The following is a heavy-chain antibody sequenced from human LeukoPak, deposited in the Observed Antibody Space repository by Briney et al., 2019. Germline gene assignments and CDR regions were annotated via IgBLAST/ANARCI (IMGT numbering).Heavy chain of an antibody. D-gene: IGHD6-13*01. V-gene: IGHV3-30*03. CDR3: VRALEYSSSWYGRAFDM. J-gene: IGHJ3*02. CDR2: ISYDGSNK. CDR1: GFTFSSYG. Sequence: GGSLRLSCAASGFTFSSYGMHWVRQAPGKGLEWVAVISYDGSNKYYADSVKGRFTISRDNSKNTLYLQMNSLRAEDTAVYYCVRALEYSSSWYGRAFDMWGHGTMVTVSS.